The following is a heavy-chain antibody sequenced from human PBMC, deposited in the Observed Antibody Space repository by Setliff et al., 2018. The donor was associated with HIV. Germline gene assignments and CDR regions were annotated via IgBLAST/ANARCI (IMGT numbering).Heavy chain of an antibody. V-gene: IGHV4-38-2*01. Sequence: SETLSLTCAVSGYPVSSGYYWAWIRQAPGKGLQWIGQMYYTGTTDYNPSLSSRVTISQDKSRNQFSLKLTSVTATDTAIYYCARGVGIGGNWFDPWGQGIMVTVSS. CDR1: GYPVSSGYY. CDR2: MYYTGTT. CDR3: ARGVGIGGNWFDP. J-gene: IGHJ5*02. D-gene: IGHD2-15*01.